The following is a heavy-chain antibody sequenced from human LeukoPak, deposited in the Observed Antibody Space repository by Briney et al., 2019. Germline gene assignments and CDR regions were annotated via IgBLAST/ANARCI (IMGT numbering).Heavy chain of an antibody. J-gene: IGHJ4*02. CDR1: GLTFSSYA. V-gene: IGHV3-7*03. D-gene: IGHD6-19*01. CDR3: AREKFLEWYAVAGTFGYFDY. Sequence: GGSLRLSCAASGLTFSSYAMSWVRQAPGKGLEWVANIKQDGSEKYYVDSVKGRFTISRDNAKNSLYLQMNSLRAEDTAVYYCAREKFLEWYAVAGTFGYFDYWGQGTLVTVSS. CDR2: IKQDGSEK.